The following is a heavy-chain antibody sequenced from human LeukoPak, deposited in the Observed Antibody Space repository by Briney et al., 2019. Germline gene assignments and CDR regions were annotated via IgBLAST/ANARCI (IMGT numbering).Heavy chain of an antibody. CDR2: IKYDGSEQ. CDR1: GFSFSDAW. CDR3: ARDYGWSFAN. V-gene: IGHV3-7*03. Sequence: GESLRLSCGASGFSFSDAWMNWVRQAPGKGPEWVANIKYDGSEQYYVDSVKGRFSISRVNTKNLLYLQMNSLRVEDTAVYYCARDYGWSFANWGQGTLVTVSS. J-gene: IGHJ4*02. D-gene: IGHD3-10*01.